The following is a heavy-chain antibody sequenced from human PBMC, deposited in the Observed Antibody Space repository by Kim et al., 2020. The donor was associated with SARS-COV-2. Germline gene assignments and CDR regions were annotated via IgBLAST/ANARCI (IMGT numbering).Heavy chain of an antibody. CDR1: GDSVSSNSAA. D-gene: IGHD6-25*01. CDR3: EGGGQSRGWFDY. Sequence: SQTLSLTCAISGDSVSSNSAAWNWIRQSPSRGLEWLGRAYYRSQWNIDYAVSLKGRVNINPDTSKNQFSLQLNSVTPDDTAVYYCEGGGQSRGWFDYWGQGILVTVSS. J-gene: IGHJ4*02. CDR2: AYYRSQWNI. V-gene: IGHV6-1*01.